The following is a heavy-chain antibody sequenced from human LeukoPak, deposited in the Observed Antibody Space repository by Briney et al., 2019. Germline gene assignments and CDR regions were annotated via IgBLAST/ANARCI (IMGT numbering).Heavy chain of an antibody. D-gene: IGHD3/OR15-3a*01. CDR1: GGSISSYY. CDR2: IYYSGST. V-gene: IGHV4-59*08. Sequence: PSETLSLTCTVSGGSISSYYWSWIRQPPGKGLEWIGYIYYSGSTNYNPSLKSRVTISVDTSKNQFSLKLSSVTAADTAVYYCARGQSWTGYPYYFDYWGQGTLVTVSS. J-gene: IGHJ4*02. CDR3: ARGQSWTGYPYYFDY.